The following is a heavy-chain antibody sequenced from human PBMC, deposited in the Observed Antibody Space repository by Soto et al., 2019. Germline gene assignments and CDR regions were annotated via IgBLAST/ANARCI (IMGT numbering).Heavy chain of an antibody. CDR2: IYHTGTT. V-gene: IGHV4-59*01. CDR3: TRVPLDYTDGPDF. D-gene: IGHD3-16*01. J-gene: IGHJ4*02. Sequence: QVQLQESGPGLVKPSGTLSLTCHVSGSSMSDYYWSWIRQSPGKGLEWFEYIYHTGTTNYNPSLKSRVTMSIDTSSNQFSLRVRSVTAADTAVYFCTRVPLDYTDGPDFWGQGTLVTVSS. CDR1: GSSMSDYY.